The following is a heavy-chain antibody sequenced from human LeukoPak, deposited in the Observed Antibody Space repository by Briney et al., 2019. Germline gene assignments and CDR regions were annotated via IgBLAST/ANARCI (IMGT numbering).Heavy chain of an antibody. CDR1: GGSISSGGYY. V-gene: IGHV4-31*03. Sequence: SETLSLTCTDSGGSISSGGYYWSWIRQHPGKGLEWIGYIYYSGSTYYNPSLKSRVTISVDTSKNQFSLKLSSVTAADTAVYYCARTSITMVRGAPGYYYGMDVWGQGTTITVSS. D-gene: IGHD3-10*01. CDR3: ARTSITMVRGAPGYYYGMDV. CDR2: IYYSGST. J-gene: IGHJ6*02.